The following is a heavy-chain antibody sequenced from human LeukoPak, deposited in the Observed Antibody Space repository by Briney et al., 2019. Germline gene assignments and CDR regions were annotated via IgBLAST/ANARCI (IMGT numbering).Heavy chain of an antibody. CDR1: GGTLSSYA. D-gene: IGHD4-17*01. V-gene: IGHV1-69*01. CDR2: IILIFGTA. CDR3: ARAGTVTTQNNYYYGMDV. Sequence: EASVKVSCKASGGTLSSYAITWVRQAPGQGLEWMGGIILIFGTANYAQKFQGRVTITADESTSTAYMILSSLRSEDTAVYYCARAGTVTTQNNYYYGMDVWGQGTTVTVSS. J-gene: IGHJ6*02.